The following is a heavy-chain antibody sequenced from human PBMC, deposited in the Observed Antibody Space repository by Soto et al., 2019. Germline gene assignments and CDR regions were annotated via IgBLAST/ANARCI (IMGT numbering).Heavy chain of an antibody. CDR3: ARVYMVRGVFQGGCAMDV. Sequence: QVTLKESGPVVVKPTETLTLTCSLSGFSFDNPIVGVRWIRQPPGKALEWLAHIFQNNDKSYRTSLRGRLKISKGTNRGVVLMMTAVDRMNTATDFCARVYMVRGVFQGGCAMDVWGQGIPVIVSS. J-gene: IGHJ6*02. CDR2: IFQNNDK. D-gene: IGHD3-10*01. V-gene: IGHV2-26*01. CDR1: GFSFDNPIVG.